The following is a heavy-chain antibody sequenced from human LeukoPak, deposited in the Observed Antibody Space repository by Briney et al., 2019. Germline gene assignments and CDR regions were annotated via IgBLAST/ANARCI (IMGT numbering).Heavy chain of an antibody. CDR1: GGSISSYY. CDR3: ARDSYYYDSSGYSAPFDI. J-gene: IGHJ3*02. V-gene: IGHV4-59*01. Sequence: SETLSLTCTVSGGSISSYYWSWIRQPPGKGLEWIGYIYYSGSTNYNPSLKSRVTISVDTSKNQFSLKLSSVTAADTAVYYCARDSYYYDSSGYSAPFDIWGQGTMVTVSS. CDR2: IYYSGST. D-gene: IGHD3-22*01.